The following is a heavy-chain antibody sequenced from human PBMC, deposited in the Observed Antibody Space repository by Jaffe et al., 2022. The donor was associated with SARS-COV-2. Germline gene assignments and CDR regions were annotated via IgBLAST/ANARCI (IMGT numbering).Heavy chain of an antibody. J-gene: IGHJ3*02. Sequence: QITLKESGPTLVKPTQTLTLTCTFSGFSLSTSGVGVGWIRQPPGKALEWLALIYWDDDKRYSPSLKSRLTITKDTSKNQVVLTMTNMDPVDTATYYCAHSLNYDSSGYTRYAFDIWGQGTMVTVSS. D-gene: IGHD3-22*01. CDR1: GFSLSTSGVG. CDR2: IYWDDDK. CDR3: AHSLNYDSSGYTRYAFDI. V-gene: IGHV2-5*02.